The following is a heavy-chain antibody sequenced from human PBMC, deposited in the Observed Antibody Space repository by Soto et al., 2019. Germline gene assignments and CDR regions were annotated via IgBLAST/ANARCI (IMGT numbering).Heavy chain of an antibody. CDR2: MIPIFGTA. D-gene: IGHD1-26*01. CDR1: GGTFSSYS. V-gene: IGHV1-69*01. J-gene: IGHJ4*02. CDR3: ARDGGRHSGGIDY. Sequence: QVQLVQSGAEVKKPGSSVKVSCKAPGGTFSSYSINWVRQAPGQGLEWMGEMIPIFGTANYAQKFQGRVTITADESTSTAYMELSSLRSEDTAVYYCARDGGRHSGGIDYWGQGTLVTVSS.